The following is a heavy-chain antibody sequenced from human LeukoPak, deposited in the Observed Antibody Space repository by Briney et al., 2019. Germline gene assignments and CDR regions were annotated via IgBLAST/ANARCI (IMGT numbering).Heavy chain of an antibody. V-gene: IGHV3-11*05. D-gene: IGHD3-16*01. J-gene: IGHJ5*02. CDR1: GFTFSDHH. CDR3: AKEDIMISSTPDNWFDA. CDR2: VSGRSSFT. Sequence: GGSLRLSCTASGFTFSDHHMSWVRQAPGKGLEWISYVSGRSSFTSYAESVKGRFIISRDNAKNSVYLQMTNLGVEDTAIYYCAKEDIMISSTPDNWFDAWGQGTLVTVSS.